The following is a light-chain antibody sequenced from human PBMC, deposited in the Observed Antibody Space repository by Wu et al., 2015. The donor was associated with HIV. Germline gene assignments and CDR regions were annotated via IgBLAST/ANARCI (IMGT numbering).Light chain of an antibody. CDR1: QSIGNW. J-gene: IGKJ4*01. Sequence: DIQMTQSPSTLSASVGDRVTITCRASQSIGNWLAWYQQKPGKAPKILIYRASSLESGVPARFGGSGYGTEFTLTISSLQPDDFATYFCQQYNTYLLAFGGGTKVEI. CDR2: RAS. V-gene: IGKV1-5*03. CDR3: QQYNTYLLA.